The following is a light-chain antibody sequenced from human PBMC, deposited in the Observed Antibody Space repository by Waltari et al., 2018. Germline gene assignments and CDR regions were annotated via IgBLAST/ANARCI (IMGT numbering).Light chain of an antibody. V-gene: IGLV2-11*01. J-gene: IGLJ3*02. CDR3: CSYAGIYTWV. CDR1: SSDVGRYHY. Sequence: QSALTQPRSVSGSPGQSVTISCTGTSSDVGRYHYVSWFQQYPGKAPKLMISAVSERPSGVPDRFSGSKSGNTASLTISGLQAEDEADYYCCSYAGIYTWVFGGGTQLTVL. CDR2: AVS.